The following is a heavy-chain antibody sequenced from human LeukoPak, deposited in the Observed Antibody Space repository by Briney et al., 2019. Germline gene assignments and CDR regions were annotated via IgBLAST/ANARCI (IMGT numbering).Heavy chain of an antibody. Sequence: GGSLRLSCAASGFTFSSYAMSWVRQAPGKGLEWVSAISGSGGSTYYADSVKGRFTISRDNSKNTLYLQMNSLRAEDTAVYYCAKDRSCSSTSCYWVDYWGQGTLVTVSS. CDR2: ISGSGGST. J-gene: IGHJ4*02. CDR1: GFTFSSYA. V-gene: IGHV3-23*01. D-gene: IGHD2-2*01. CDR3: AKDRSCSSTSCYWVDY.